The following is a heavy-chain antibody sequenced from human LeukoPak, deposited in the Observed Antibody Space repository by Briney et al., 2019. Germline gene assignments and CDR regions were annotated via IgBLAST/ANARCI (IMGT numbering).Heavy chain of an antibody. Sequence: GGSLRLSCAASRFTISSYAMSWVRQAPGKGLEWVSGISGSSGSTYYADSVKGRFTISRDNAKNSLYLQMNSLRVEDTAMYYCAKLAKYFYGSETYYFFEHWGQGTPVTASS. J-gene: IGHJ4*02. CDR3: AKLAKYFYGSETYYFFEH. V-gene: IGHV3-23*01. D-gene: IGHD3-10*01. CDR2: ISGSSGST. CDR1: RFTISSYA.